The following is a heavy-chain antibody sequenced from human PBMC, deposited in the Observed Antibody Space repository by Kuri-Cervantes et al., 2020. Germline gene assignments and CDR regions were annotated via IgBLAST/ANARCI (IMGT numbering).Heavy chain of an antibody. CDR1: GFTFSSYS. J-gene: IGHJ5*02. CDR3: AREYYDFWSGYSPLRGGFDP. CDR2: ISSSSSYI. D-gene: IGHD3-3*01. Sequence: GESLKISCAASGFTFSSYSMNWVRQAPGKGLEWVSSISSSSSYIYYADSVKGRFTISRDNAKNSLYLQMNSLRAEDTAVYYCAREYYDFWSGYSPLRGGFDPWGQGTPVTVSS. V-gene: IGHV3-21*01.